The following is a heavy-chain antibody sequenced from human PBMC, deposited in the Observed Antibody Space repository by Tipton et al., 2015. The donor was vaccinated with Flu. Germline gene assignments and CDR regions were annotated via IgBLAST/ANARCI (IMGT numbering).Heavy chain of an antibody. CDR1: GDSLTSYY. CDR2: ISSFGTTI. D-gene: IGHD7-27*01. CDR3: ATLTGDDY. Sequence: LSLTCTVSGDSLTSYYWSWIRQPPGKGLEWLSYISSFGTTISYADSVRGRFTISRDNAKNSLYLQLNSLRAEDTAVYYCATLTGDDYWGLGDLVTVSS. V-gene: IGHV3-11*04. J-gene: IGHJ4*02.